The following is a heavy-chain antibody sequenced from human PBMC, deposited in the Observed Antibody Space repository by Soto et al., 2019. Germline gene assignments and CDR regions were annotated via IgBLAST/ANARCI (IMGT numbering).Heavy chain of an antibody. CDR2: IYYSGST. D-gene: IGHD3-22*01. V-gene: IGHV4-30-4*01. Sequence: SETLSLTCTVSGGSISSGDYYWSWIRQPPGKGLERIGYIYYSGSTYYNPSLKSRVTISVDTSKNQFSLKLSSVTAADTAVYYCARDATGRGYYDSSGYSLWGQGTLVTVS. CDR1: GGSISSGDYY. CDR3: ARDATGRGYYDSSGYSL. J-gene: IGHJ4*02.